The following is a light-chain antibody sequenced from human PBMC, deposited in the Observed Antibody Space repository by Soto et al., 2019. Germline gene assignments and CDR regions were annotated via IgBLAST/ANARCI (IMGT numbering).Light chain of an antibody. J-gene: IGKJ1*01. CDR3: QHYNSDSEA. Sequence: DIQMTQSPSTLSGSVGDRVTITCRASQTISSWLAWYQQKPGKAPKLLIYKASTLKSGVPSRFSGSGSGTEFTLAISSLQPDDFATYYGQHYNSDSEAFGQGTKVELK. CDR1: QTISSW. CDR2: KAS. V-gene: IGKV1-5*03.